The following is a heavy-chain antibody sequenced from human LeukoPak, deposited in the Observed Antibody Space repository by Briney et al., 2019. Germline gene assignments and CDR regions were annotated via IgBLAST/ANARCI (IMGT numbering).Heavy chain of an antibody. J-gene: IGHJ5*02. D-gene: IGHD4-11*01. V-gene: IGHV1-46*01. CDR2: INPSGGST. CDR1: GYTFTSYY. CDR3: ARDLAKTVTIPYNWFDP. Sequence: GASVKVSCKASGYTFTSYYMHWVRQAPGQGLEWMGIINPSGGSTSYAQKFQGRVTMTRDTSTSTVYMELSSLRSEDTAVYYCARDLAKTVTIPYNWFDPWGQGTLVTVSS.